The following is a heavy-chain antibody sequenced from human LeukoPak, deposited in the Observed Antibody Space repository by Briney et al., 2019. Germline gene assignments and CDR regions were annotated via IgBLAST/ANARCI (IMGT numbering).Heavy chain of an antibody. CDR2: IYSSGYT. Sequence: PSETLSLTCTVSGGPNISNRHYWSWIRQPAGKGLEWIGHIYSSGYTKYNPSLKSRLTMSIDSSKNQFSLILTSVTAADTAVYYCARVALITIHENDAFDIWGQGTVVTVSS. V-gene: IGHV4-61*09. CDR1: GGPNISNRHY. CDR3: ARVALITIHENDAFDI. J-gene: IGHJ3*02. D-gene: IGHD3-3*01.